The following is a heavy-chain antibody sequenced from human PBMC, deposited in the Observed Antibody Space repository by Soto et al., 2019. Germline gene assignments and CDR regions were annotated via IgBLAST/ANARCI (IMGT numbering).Heavy chain of an antibody. CDR3: ARGHMWALDY. J-gene: IGHJ4*02. Sequence: EVQLVESGGGLVQPGGSLRLSCAASGFTFSSYSMNWVRQAPGKGLEWVSYMNSYSTIYYADSVKGRFTISRDDAKNSLYLQMTSMRDEDTAVYYCARGHMWALDYWGQGTLVTVSS. V-gene: IGHV3-48*02. D-gene: IGHD1-26*01. CDR2: MNSYSTI. CDR1: GFTFSSYS.